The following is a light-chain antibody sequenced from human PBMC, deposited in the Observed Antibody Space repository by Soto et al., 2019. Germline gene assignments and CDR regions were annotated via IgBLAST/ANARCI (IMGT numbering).Light chain of an antibody. CDR1: SSDVGGYNY. Sequence: QSALTQPRPVSGSPGQSVTISCTGTSSDVGGYNYVSWYQQNPGKAPKLMIHDVTKRPSGVPDRFSGSKSGNTASLTISGLQAEDEADYYCCSYAGNYTYVFGTGTKLTVL. CDR3: CSYAGNYTYV. J-gene: IGLJ1*01. CDR2: DVT. V-gene: IGLV2-11*01.